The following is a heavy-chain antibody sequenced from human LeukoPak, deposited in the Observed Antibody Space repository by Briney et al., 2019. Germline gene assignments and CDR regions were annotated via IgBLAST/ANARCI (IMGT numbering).Heavy chain of an antibody. CDR2: ISGRGGST. CDR3: AKPNILRYFDWFSGYFDN. Sequence: GGSLRLSCATSGLTFSSYAMSWVRQAPGKGLEWASTISGRGGSTYYADSVRGRFTISRDNSKNTLYLQMNSLRAEDTAIYYCAKPNILRYFDWFSGYFDNWGQGTLVTVSS. CDR1: GLTFSSYA. V-gene: IGHV3-23*01. J-gene: IGHJ4*02. D-gene: IGHD3-9*01.